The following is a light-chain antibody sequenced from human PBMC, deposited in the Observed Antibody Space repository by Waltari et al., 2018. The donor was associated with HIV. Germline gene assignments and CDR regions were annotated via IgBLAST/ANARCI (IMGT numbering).Light chain of an antibody. V-gene: IGLV2-8*01. J-gene: IGLJ3*02. CDR2: DVI. Sequence: QSALTQPPSASGSPGQSVTLSCTGTSSDVGGYNYVSWHQQHPGKAPKLMIYDVIKRPSGVPDRFSGSILGNKAALTITGAQADDESDYYCVLYMSSGIWVFGGGTKLTVL. CDR1: SSDVGGYNY. CDR3: VLYMSSGIWV.